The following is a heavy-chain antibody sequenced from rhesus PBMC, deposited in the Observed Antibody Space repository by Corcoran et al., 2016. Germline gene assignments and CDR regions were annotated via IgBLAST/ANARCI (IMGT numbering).Heavy chain of an antibody. V-gene: IGHV4-127*01. CDR3: ARNLAAGHYFDY. Sequence: QVQLQESGPAVVKPSETLSRTFAVSGYAISSGYDWSWTRQAPGKGLEWIGYIHDRSGSTNYNPSLKSRVTISKDTSKNQFSLKLSSMTTVDTAVYYCARNLAAGHYFDYWGQGVLVTVSS. J-gene: IGHJ4*01. D-gene: IGHD6-13*01. CDR2: IHDRSGST. CDR1: GYAISSGYD.